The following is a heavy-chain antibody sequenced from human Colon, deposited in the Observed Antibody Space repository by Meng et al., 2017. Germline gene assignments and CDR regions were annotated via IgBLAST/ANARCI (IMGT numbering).Heavy chain of an antibody. CDR1: GYAFTTYA. CDR2: INAGNGNT. Sequence: QDQLCAAGAGVNKPGASGKLSCKASGYAFTTYALHWVRQAPGQSPEWMGLINAGNGNTKYSQIFQGRVTITRDTSASTAYMELSSLTSEDTAVYYCTSPIYWGQGTLVTASS. V-gene: IGHV1-3*01. CDR3: TSPIY. D-gene: IGHD3-9*01. J-gene: IGHJ4*02.